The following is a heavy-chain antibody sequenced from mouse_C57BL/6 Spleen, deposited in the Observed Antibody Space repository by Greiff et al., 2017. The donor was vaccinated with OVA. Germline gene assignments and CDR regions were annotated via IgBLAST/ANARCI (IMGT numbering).Heavy chain of an antibody. D-gene: IGHD3-2*02. V-gene: IGHV1-80*01. CDR1: GYAFSSYW. J-gene: IGHJ3*01. CDR2: IYPGDGDT. CDR3: AGEAAQASFAY. Sequence: QVQLKESGAELVKPGASVKISCKASGYAFSSYWMNWVKQRPGKGLEWIGQIYPGDGDTNYNGKFKGKATLTADKSSSTAYMQLSSLTSEDSAVYFCAGEAAQASFAYWGQGTLVTVSA.